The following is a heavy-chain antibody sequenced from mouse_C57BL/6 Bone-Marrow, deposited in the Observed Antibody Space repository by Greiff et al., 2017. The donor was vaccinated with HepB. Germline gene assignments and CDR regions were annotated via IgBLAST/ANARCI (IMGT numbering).Heavy chain of an antibody. D-gene: IGHD2-1*01. CDR1: GFNIKDYY. V-gene: IGHV14-2*01. J-gene: IGHJ1*03. Sequence: EVKLQESGAELVKPGASVKLSCTASGFNIKDYYMHWVKQRTEQGLEWIGRIDPEDGETKYAPKFPGKATITADTSSNTAYLQLSSLTSEDTAVYYCASSYGNYPYWYFDVWGTGTTVTVSS. CDR2: IDPEDGET. CDR3: ASSYGNYPYWYFDV.